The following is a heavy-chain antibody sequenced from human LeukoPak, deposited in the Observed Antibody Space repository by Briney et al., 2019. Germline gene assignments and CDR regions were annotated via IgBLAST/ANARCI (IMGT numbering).Heavy chain of an antibody. CDR1: GGSISSYY. V-gene: IGHV4-59*01. CDR3: ARGSGVIDY. CDR2: IYYSGST. Sequence: SETLSLTRTVSGGSISSYYWSWIRQPPGKGLEWIGYIYYSGSTNYNPSLKSRVTISVDTSKNQFSLKLSSVTAADTAVYYCARGSGVIDYWGQGTLVTVSS. D-gene: IGHD2-21*01. J-gene: IGHJ4*02.